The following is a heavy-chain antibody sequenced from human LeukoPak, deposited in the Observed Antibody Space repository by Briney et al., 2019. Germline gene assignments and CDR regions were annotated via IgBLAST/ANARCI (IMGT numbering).Heavy chain of an antibody. J-gene: IGHJ6*02. V-gene: IGHV4-59*08. D-gene: IGHD3-10*01. CDR3: ARGTSDYYYGMDV. CDR2: IHYSGST. Sequence: SETLSLTCTVSGGSISSYYWSWIRQPPGKGLEWIGYIHYSGSTNYNPSLKSRVTISVDTSKNQFSLKLSSVTAADTAVYYCARGTSDYYYGMDVWGQGTTVTVSS. CDR1: GGSISSYY.